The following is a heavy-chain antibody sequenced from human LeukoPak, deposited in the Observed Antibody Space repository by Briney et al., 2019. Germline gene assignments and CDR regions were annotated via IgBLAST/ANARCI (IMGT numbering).Heavy chain of an antibody. CDR2: INAGNGNT. J-gene: IGHJ3*02. D-gene: IGHD4-17*01. CDR3: ARAQNNVYGDYGWAFDI. CDR1: GYTFTSYA. V-gene: IGHV1-3*03. Sequence: ASVKVSCKASGYTFTSYAMHWVRQAPGQRLEWMGWINAGNGNTKYSQEFQGRVTITRDTSASTAYMELSSLRSEDMAVYYCARAQNNVYGDYGWAFDIWGQGTMVTVSS.